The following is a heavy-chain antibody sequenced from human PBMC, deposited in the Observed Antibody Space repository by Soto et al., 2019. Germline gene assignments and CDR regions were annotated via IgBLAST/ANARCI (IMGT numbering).Heavy chain of an antibody. J-gene: IGHJ5*02. Sequence: QVQLVQSGAEVKKPGSSVKVSCKASGGTFSSYAISWVRQAPGQGLEWMGGIIPIFGTANYAQKFQGRVTITADESTSTAYMELSSLRSEDTALYSCARPHTGTDRGWFDPCGQGNMVTVSS. V-gene: IGHV1-69*01. CDR3: ARPHTGTDRGWFDP. CDR2: IIPIFGTA. CDR1: GGTFSSYA. D-gene: IGHD2-8*02.